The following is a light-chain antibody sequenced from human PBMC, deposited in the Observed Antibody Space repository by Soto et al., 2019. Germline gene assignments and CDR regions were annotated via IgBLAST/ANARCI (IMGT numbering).Light chain of an antibody. Sequence: EIVMTQSPATRSVSPGERATLSCRASQSVSTNLAWYQQKPGQAPRLLISDASTRATGIPARFSGSGSETEFTLTISSLQSEDLAVYYCKQYHDWSTFTFGGGTKVEIK. CDR3: KQYHDWSTFT. CDR2: DAS. V-gene: IGKV3-15*01. CDR1: QSVSTN. J-gene: IGKJ4*02.